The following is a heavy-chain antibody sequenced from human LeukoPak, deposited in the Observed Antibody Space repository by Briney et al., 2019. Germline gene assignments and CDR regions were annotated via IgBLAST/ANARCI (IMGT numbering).Heavy chain of an antibody. CDR3: ARRIYDSSGYYQNWFDP. CDR2: IYYSGST. V-gene: IGHV4-59*08. Sequence: SETLSLTCTVSGGSISSYYWSWIRQRPGQGLEGGGNIYYSGSTNYNHSLKSRVTISVDTYKNQFSLKLSAVSAADTDVYYCARRIYDSSGYYQNWFDPWGQGTLVSVSS. CDR1: GGSISSYY. J-gene: IGHJ5*02. D-gene: IGHD3-22*01.